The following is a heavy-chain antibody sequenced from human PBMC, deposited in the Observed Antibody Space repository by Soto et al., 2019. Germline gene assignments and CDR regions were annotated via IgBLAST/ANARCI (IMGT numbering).Heavy chain of an antibody. CDR3: ARHRIAVAGPLDY. V-gene: IGHV4-39*01. CDR2: IYYDGSV. Sequence: ASETLSLTCTVSGGAIRNNIYYWGWIRQPPGKGLEWIGTIYYDGSVAYSPSLKSRVTLSVDTSRNHFSVKINSVTAADTAVYFCARHRIAVAGPLDYWGQGTLVTDSS. D-gene: IGHD6-19*01. CDR1: GGAIRNNIYY. J-gene: IGHJ4*02.